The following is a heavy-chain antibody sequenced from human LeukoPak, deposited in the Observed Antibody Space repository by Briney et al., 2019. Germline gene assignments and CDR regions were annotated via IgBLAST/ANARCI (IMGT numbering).Heavy chain of an antibody. D-gene: IGHD3-10*01. CDR2: KNPNSGNT. J-gene: IGHJ4*02. CDR1: GNTSTSND. CDR3: ARRFSGSGSPITY. Sequence: ASVKSSCKASGNTSTSNDINWVRQATGQGLEWMGWKNPNSGNTGYAQKFQGRVTVTRNTSISTAYMELSSLRSEDTAVYYCARRFSGSGSPITYWGQGTLVTVSS. V-gene: IGHV1-8*01.